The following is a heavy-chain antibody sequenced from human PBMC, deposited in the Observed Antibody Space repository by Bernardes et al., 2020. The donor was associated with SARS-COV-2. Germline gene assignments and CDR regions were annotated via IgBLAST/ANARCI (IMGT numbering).Heavy chain of an antibody. Sequence: TLSLTCTVSGGYISSYYWSWIRQPPGKGLEWIGHIYYSGATNYNPSLKSRVTISVDTSKSQFSLNLRSVTAADTAVYYCARWADSRGYYRFDYWGRGTLVTVSS. J-gene: IGHJ4*02. CDR2: IYYSGAT. D-gene: IGHD3-22*01. CDR1: GGYISSYY. V-gene: IGHV4-59*01. CDR3: ARWADSRGYYRFDY.